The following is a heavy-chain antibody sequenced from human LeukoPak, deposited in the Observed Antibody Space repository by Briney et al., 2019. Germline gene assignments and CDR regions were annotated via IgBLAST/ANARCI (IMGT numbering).Heavy chain of an antibody. D-gene: IGHD3-22*01. J-gene: IGHJ5*02. CDR3: ARIHPVVVMIDP. CDR2: ISAYNGNT. CDR1: GYTFTSYG. V-gene: IGHV1-18*01. Sequence: AASVKVSCKASGYTFTSYGISWVRQTPGQGLEWMGWISAYNGNTNYAQKPQGRVTMTTDTSTSTAYMELRSLRSDDTAVYYCARIHPVVVMIDPWGQGTLVTVSS.